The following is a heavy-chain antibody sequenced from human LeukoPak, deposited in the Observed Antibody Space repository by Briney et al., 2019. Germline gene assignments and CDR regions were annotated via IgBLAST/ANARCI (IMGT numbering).Heavy chain of an antibody. CDR1: GTSITSYY. CDR2: GHYSGNT. J-gene: IGHJ4*02. D-gene: IGHD2-8*01. Sequence: SETLSLTCTVSGTSITSYYWNWIRQAPGQGPEWIGYGHYSGNTKYNPPLKSRVTISVDTSKNQFSLRLSSVTAADTAAYFCAKWASDNRAFDLWGQGTLVTVSS. CDR3: AKWASDNRAFDL. V-gene: IGHV4-59*08.